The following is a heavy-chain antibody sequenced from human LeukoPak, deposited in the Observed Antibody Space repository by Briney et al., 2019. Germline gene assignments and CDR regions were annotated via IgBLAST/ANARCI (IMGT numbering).Heavy chain of an antibody. D-gene: IGHD1-14*01. J-gene: IGHJ4*02. CDR1: GFIFNDHD. CDR2: HKSNVQSHTT. Sequence: GGSLRLSCAASGFIFNDHDMDWVRQAPGKGLEWVGRHKSNVQSHTTEYAASVRGRFTMSRDDSTESLYLQMTRLQSDDTATYLCVAWGAAGRGHWGQGTLVTVSS. V-gene: IGHV3-72*01. CDR3: VAWGAAGRGH.